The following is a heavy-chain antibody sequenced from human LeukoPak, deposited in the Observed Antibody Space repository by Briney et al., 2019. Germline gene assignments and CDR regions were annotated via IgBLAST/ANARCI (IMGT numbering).Heavy chain of an antibody. Sequence: GASVKVSCKASGYTFTSYGISWVRQAPGQGLEWMGWISAYNGNTNYAQKLQGRVTMTTDTSTSTAYMELRSLRSDDTAVYYCARGPHLVVATPDFDYWGQGALVTVSS. CDR3: ARGPHLVVATPDFDY. J-gene: IGHJ4*02. D-gene: IGHD5-12*01. CDR1: GYTFTSYG. CDR2: ISAYNGNT. V-gene: IGHV1-18*01.